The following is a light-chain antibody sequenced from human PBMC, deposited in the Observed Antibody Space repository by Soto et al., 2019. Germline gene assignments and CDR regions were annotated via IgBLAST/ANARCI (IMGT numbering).Light chain of an antibody. CDR3: MQALQTPWT. CDR2: LVS. J-gene: IGKJ1*01. CDR1: QSLLHRSGYTY. Sequence: DIVMTQSPLSLPVTPGEPASISCRSSQSLLHRSGYTYLDWYLQKPGQSPQLLIYLVSNRASGVPDRFSGSGSGTDFTLKISRVEAEDVGVYYCMQALQTPWTFGQGTKVEIK. V-gene: IGKV2-28*01.